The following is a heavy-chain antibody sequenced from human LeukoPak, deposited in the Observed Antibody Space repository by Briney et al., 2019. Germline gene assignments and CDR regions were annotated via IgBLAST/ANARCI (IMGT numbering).Heavy chain of an antibody. CDR3: ARHATESYYYYMDV. Sequence: AGASLQISCEGSGSIFTSYWIGWVRQLPGKGLEWMGIIYPGDSDTRYSPSFQGQVTISADKSISTAYLQWSSLKASDTAMYYCARHATESYYYYMDVWGKGTTVTISS. CDR2: IYPGDSDT. CDR1: GSIFTSYW. V-gene: IGHV5-51*01. D-gene: IGHD5-24*01. J-gene: IGHJ6*03.